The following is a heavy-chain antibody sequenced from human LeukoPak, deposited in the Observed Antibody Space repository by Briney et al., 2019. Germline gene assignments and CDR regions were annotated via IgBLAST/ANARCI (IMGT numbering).Heavy chain of an antibody. CDR1: GGSISSYY. CDR2: IYYSGST. Sequence: SETLSLTCTVSGGSISSYYWSWIRQPPGKGLEWTGYIYYSGSTNYNPSLKSRVTISVDTSKNQFSLKLSSVTAADTAVYYCARAPIDSSGYYFSRSNAFDIWGQGTMVTVSS. CDR3: ARAPIDSSGYYFSRSNAFDI. J-gene: IGHJ3*02. V-gene: IGHV4-59*08. D-gene: IGHD3-22*01.